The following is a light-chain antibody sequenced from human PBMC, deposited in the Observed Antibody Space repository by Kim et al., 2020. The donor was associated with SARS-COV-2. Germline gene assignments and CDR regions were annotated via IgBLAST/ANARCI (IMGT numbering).Light chain of an antibody. Sequence: GPRVTSSCSGSSSNIGAGYDVHWYQQLPGTAPNLRIYGNSNRPSGVPDRFSGSKSGTSASLAITGLQAEDEADYYCQSYDSSLRGVFGTGTKVTVL. CDR3: QSYDSSLRGV. CDR2: GNS. CDR1: SSNIGAGYD. V-gene: IGLV1-40*01. J-gene: IGLJ1*01.